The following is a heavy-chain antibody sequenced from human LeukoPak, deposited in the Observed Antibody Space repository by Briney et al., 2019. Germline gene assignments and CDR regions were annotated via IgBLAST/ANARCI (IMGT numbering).Heavy chain of an antibody. CDR2: ITFKGDIQ. D-gene: IGHD2-2*01. CDR3: ANHLACGSTSCPPFDY. Sequence: GGSLRLSCAASGFTFSSYAMGWVRQAPGKGLEWVSDITFKGDIQNYADSVKGRFTISRDNSKDTLYLQMDSLRAEDTAVYYCANHLACGSTSCPPFDYWGQGTLVTVSS. CDR1: GFTFSSYA. V-gene: IGHV3-23*01. J-gene: IGHJ4*02.